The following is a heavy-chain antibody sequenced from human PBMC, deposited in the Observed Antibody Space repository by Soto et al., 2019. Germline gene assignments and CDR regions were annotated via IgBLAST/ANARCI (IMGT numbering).Heavy chain of an antibody. CDR1: GGSISGYY. Sequence: SEALSLTCTVSGGSISGYYWSWIRQPPGKGLEWIGYIYSSGSTNYNPSLQSRVTISVDTSKNQFSLKLTSVIAADTAVYYCARSFCRDAVRCNWFDPWGQGTLVTVSS. D-gene: IGHD2-8*01. CDR2: IYSSGST. J-gene: IGHJ5*02. V-gene: IGHV4-59*01. CDR3: ARSFCRDAVRCNWFDP.